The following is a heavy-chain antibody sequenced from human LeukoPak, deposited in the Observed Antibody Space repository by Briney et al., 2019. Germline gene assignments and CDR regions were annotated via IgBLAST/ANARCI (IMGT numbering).Heavy chain of an antibody. CDR1: GFTFSSYG. CDR3: ARDGDPTTVTPDY. Sequence: GGSLRLSCAASGFTFSSYGMHWVRQAPGKGLEWVAVIWYDGSNKYYADSVKGRFTISRDNSKNTLYLQTNSLRAEDTAVYYCARDGDPTTVTPDYWGQGTLVTASS. J-gene: IGHJ4*02. CDR2: IWYDGSNK. V-gene: IGHV3-33*01. D-gene: IGHD4-17*01.